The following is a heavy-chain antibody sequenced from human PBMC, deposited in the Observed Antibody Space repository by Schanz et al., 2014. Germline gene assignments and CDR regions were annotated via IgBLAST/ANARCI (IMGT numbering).Heavy chain of an antibody. CDR2: IGVDGTTT. V-gene: IGHV3-23*01. D-gene: IGHD2-21*01. CDR3: ARDGYSVVVISTTESFDI. Sequence: EVQLLESGGGLVQPGGSLRLSCLASGFAFSSYGMNWLRQAPGKGLEWVSVIGVDGTTTYYADSVKSRFTISRDNSRNTLYLQMNSLRAEDTAVYYCARDGYSVVVISTTESFDIWGQGTMVTVSP. CDR1: GFAFSSYG. J-gene: IGHJ3*02.